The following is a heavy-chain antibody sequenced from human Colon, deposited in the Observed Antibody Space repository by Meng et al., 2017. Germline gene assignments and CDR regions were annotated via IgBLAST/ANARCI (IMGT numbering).Heavy chain of an antibody. V-gene: IGHV4-61*03. CDR1: GGSVSSPSSY. J-gene: IGHJ4*02. Sequence: QVHLQGAGPRLVRPSETLSLTCTLSGGSVSSPSSYWSWIRQTPGKGLEWIGYVYYTGSANYNPSLKSRVTISVDTSKNHFSLNLTSVTAADTAVYYCARGRGSYSSIDFWGQGTLVTASS. CDR3: ARGRGSYSSIDF. CDR2: VYYTGSA. D-gene: IGHD1-26*01.